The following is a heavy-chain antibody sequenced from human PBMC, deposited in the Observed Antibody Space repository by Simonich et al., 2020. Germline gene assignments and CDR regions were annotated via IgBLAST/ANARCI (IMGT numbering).Heavy chain of an antibody. Sequence: QVQLVQSGAEVKKPGSSVKVSCKASGGTFSSYAISWVRPAPGQGLEWMEGTHPTLVRENHAQKFQGSVTITADNSTSTAYMELSSLSSEDTAVYYCARTNTMRELDTMVRGVDYFDYWGQGTLVTVSS. V-gene: IGHV1-69*06. CDR2: THPTLVRE. CDR1: GGTFSSYA. J-gene: IGHJ4*02. CDR3: ARTNTMRELDTMVRGVDYFDY. D-gene: IGHD3-10*01.